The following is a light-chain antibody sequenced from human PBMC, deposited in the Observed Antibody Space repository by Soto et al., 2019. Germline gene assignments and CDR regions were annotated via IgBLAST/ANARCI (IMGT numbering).Light chain of an antibody. Sequence: EIVLTQSPATLSLSPGERATLSCRASQSVSSTYLAWYQQKPGQAPRLLMYGASSRASGVPDRFSASGSGTDFTLTISRLQPEDFAVYYCQQYGPSLWTFGQGTKVDIK. V-gene: IGKV3-20*01. J-gene: IGKJ1*01. CDR2: GAS. CDR3: QQYGPSLWT. CDR1: QSVSSTY.